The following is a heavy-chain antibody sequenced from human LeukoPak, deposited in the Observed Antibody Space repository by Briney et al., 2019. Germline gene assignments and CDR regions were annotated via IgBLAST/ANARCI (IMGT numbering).Heavy chain of an antibody. J-gene: IGHJ4*02. CDR2: INSEGSST. CDR1: GFTFNSYW. D-gene: IGHD3-10*01. Sequence: PGGSLRLSCAASGFTFNSYWMHWVRQAPGKGLVWVSRINSEGSSTMYADSVKGRFTISRDNAKNALFLQMNSLRADDTAVYYRARGGSWFDYWGQGSLVTVSS. CDR3: ARGGSWFDY. V-gene: IGHV3-74*03.